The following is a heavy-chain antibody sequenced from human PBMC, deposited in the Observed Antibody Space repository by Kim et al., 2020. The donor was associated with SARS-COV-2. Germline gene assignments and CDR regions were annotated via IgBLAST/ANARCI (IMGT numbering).Heavy chain of an antibody. J-gene: IGHJ4*02. Sequence: GGSLRLSCAASGFTFSSYSMNWVRQAPGKGLEWVSSISSSSSYIYYADSVKGRFTISRDNAKNSLYLQMNSLRAEDTAVYYCARAGRVVVAPCMRWGQGTLVTVSS. CDR3: ARAGRVVVAPCMR. CDR2: ISSSSSYI. V-gene: IGHV3-21*01. D-gene: IGHD2-15*01. CDR1: GFTFSSYS.